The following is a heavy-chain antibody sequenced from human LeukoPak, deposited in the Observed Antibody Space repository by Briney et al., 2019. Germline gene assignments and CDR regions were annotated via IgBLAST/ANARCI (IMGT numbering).Heavy chain of an antibody. CDR1: GFTFSSYW. V-gene: IGHV3-7*01. CDR3: AREQGYDFWSGPLD. J-gene: IGHJ4*02. Sequence: GGSLRLSCAASGFTFSSYWMSWVRQAPGKGLEWVANIKQDGSEKYYVASVKGRFTISRDNAKNSLYLQMNSLRAEDTAVYYCAREQGYDFWSGPLDWGQGTLVTVSS. D-gene: IGHD3-3*01. CDR2: IKQDGSEK.